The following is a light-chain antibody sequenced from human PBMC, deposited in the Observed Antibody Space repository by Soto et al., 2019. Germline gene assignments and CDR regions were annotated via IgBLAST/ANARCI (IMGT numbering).Light chain of an antibody. Sequence: EVVMTQSPAALSMSPGERATLSCRASQTVNSNLAWYQQRPGQAPRLLIYGASIRATDIPARFSGSGSGTDFTLTISSLQSEDFAVYYCHQYNTWWTFGQGTKIDIK. CDR2: GAS. J-gene: IGKJ1*01. CDR3: HQYNTWWT. V-gene: IGKV3-15*01. CDR1: QTVNSN.